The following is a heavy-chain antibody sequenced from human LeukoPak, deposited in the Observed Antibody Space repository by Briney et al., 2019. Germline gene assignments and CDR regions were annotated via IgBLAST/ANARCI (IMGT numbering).Heavy chain of an antibody. J-gene: IGHJ4*02. V-gene: IGHV4-38-2*02. D-gene: IGHD4-23*01. Sequence: PSETLSLTCTVSGYSINSGHYWGWIRQPPGKRLEWIGSIYYSGSTYYNPSLKSRVTISVDTSKNQFSLKLSSVTAADTAVYYCARDNTVTAVLTDYWGQGTLVTVSS. CDR2: IYYSGST. CDR1: GYSINSGHY. CDR3: ARDNTVTAVLTDY.